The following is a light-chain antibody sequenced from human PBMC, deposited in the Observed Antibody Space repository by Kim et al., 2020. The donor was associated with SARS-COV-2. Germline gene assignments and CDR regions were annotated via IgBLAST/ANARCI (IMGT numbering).Light chain of an antibody. CDR3: LQDYNFPRT. J-gene: IGKJ1*01. CDR2: AAS. CDR1: LDIRNN. V-gene: IGKV1-6*01. Sequence: AAVGDRVSITCRGSLDIRNNLAWYQQKPGQAPILLIFAASTLQSGVPSRFSGSGSGTDFTLTISNLQPEDFAAYYCLQDYNFPRTFGEGTKVAIK.